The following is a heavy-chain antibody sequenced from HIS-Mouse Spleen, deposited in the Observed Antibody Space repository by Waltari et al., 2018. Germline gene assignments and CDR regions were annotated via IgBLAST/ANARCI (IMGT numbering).Heavy chain of an antibody. CDR1: GGSISSSRYY. V-gene: IGHV4-39*07. J-gene: IGHJ2*01. CDR2: IYYRGST. Sequence: QLQLQESGPGLVKPSETLSLTCTVSGGSISSSRYYCGWVRQHPGTGLEWIGSIYYRGSTHYNPSLKSRVTISVDTSKNQFSLKLSSVTAADTAVYYCAREIPYSSSWYDWYFDLWGRGTLVTVSS. D-gene: IGHD6-13*01. CDR3: AREIPYSSSWYDWYFDL.